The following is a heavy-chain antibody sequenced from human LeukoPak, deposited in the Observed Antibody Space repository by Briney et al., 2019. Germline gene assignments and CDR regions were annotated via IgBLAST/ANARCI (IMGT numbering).Heavy chain of an antibody. D-gene: IGHD3-16*01. CDR3: ARGLRHLLSRWFDP. J-gene: IGHJ5*02. V-gene: IGHV3-21*01. Sequence: PGGSLRLSCAASGFTFSSYSMNWVRQAPGKGLEWVSSISSSSSYIYYADSVKGRFTISRDNAKNSLYLQMNSLRAEDTAVYHCARGLRHLLSRWFDPWGQGTLVTVSS. CDR1: GFTFSSYS. CDR2: ISSSSSYI.